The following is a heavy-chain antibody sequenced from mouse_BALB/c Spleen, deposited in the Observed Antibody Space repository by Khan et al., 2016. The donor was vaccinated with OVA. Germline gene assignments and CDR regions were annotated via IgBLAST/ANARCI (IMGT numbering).Heavy chain of an antibody. V-gene: IGHV3-8*02. CDR2: MIYSGYT. D-gene: IGHD2-14*01. CDR1: GDSITSGY. Sequence: EVQLQESGPSLVKPSQTLSLTCSVTGDSITSGYWSWIRKFPGNKLEYMGYMIYSGYTDYNPSLKSRLATTRHTSRNQYYLQLDSVTTADTATYYCARSTYRYAFAYWGQGTLVTVSA. CDR3: ARSTYRYAFAY. J-gene: IGHJ3*01.